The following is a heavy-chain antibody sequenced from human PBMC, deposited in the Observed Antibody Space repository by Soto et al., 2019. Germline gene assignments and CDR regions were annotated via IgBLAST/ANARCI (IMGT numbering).Heavy chain of an antibody. CDR2: ISYEGSNT. CDR1: GFTFGTYA. Sequence: QVRLVESGGGVVQPGRSLRLSCVASGFTFGTYAIHWVRQAPGKGLQWVALISYEGSNTYYADSVKGRFTISRDNSKNTLYLEMNTLRPVDTAVYYCARVTPGNNIYNFSGLDVWGQGTSVIVSS. V-gene: IGHV3-30-3*01. J-gene: IGHJ6*02. D-gene: IGHD1-1*01. CDR3: ARVTPGNNIYNFSGLDV.